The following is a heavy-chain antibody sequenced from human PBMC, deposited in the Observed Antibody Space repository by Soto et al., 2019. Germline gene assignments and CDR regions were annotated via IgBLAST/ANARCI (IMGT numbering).Heavy chain of an antibody. V-gene: IGHV3-30-3*01. J-gene: IGHJ6*02. CDR1: GFTFRSYA. D-gene: IGHD6-19*01. Sequence: GGSLRLSCAASGFTFRSYAMHWVRQAPGKGLEWVAVISYDGSSKYYADSVKGRFTISRDNSMNTLFLQMNSLRAEDTAVYYCAATIAVFGVDVWGQGTTVTVSS. CDR3: AATIAVFGVDV. CDR2: ISYDGSSK.